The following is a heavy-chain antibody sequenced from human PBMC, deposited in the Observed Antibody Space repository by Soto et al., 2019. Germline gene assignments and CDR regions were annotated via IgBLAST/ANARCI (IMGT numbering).Heavy chain of an antibody. J-gene: IGHJ5*02. CDR2: IYYSGST. D-gene: IGHD3-22*01. Sequence: QVQLQESGPGLVKPSQTLSLTCTVSGGSISSGNYYWSWIRQHPGKGLEWIGYIYYSGSTYYNPSLKSRVTISVDTYKNQFSLKLSSVTAADTAVYYCARTSFDTSGTAADPWGQGTLVTVSS. CDR3: ARTSFDTSGTAADP. V-gene: IGHV4-31*03. CDR1: GGSISSGNYY.